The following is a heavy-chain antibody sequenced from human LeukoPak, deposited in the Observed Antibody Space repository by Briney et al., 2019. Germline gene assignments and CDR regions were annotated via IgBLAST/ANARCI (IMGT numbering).Heavy chain of an antibody. Sequence: GSLRLSCVASGFTFGNYWMHWVRQAPGKELVCISRINNDGSTVYADSVAGRFTISRDNARNTLYLQMNTLRVEDTAVYYCARDYYGSIDLWGQGTLVTVSS. CDR1: GFTFGNYW. J-gene: IGHJ1*01. V-gene: IGHV3-74*01. CDR3: ARDYYGSIDL. D-gene: IGHD3-10*01. CDR2: INNDGST.